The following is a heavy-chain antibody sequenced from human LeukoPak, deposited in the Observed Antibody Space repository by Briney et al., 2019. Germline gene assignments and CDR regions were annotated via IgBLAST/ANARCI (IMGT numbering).Heavy chain of an antibody. Sequence: GGSLSLSCEASGLTFSSHAMNWVRQAPGKGLEWVSGISSSGSGGSIHYADSVMGRFTISRDNSKNTLHLQMNSLRAEDTGIYYCAKEKTGWSGVIDSWGQGTQVTVSS. V-gene: IGHV3-23*01. CDR2: ISSSGSGGSI. J-gene: IGHJ4*02. D-gene: IGHD6-19*01. CDR1: GLTFSSHA. CDR3: AKEKTGWSGVIDS.